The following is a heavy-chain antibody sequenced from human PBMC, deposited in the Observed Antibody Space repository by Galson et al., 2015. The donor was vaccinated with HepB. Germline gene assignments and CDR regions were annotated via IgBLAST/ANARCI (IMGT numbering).Heavy chain of an antibody. CDR2: ISSSGSAI. Sequence: SLRLSCAASGFTFSDYYMSWIRQAPGKGLEWISSISSSGSAIYYADSVKGRFTISRDNAKTSLYLQMNSLRAEDTAVYYCTKDAFGDWYFDLWGRGTLVTVSS. D-gene: IGHD3-10*01. J-gene: IGHJ2*01. CDR1: GFTFSDYY. CDR3: TKDAFGDWYFDL. V-gene: IGHV3-11*01.